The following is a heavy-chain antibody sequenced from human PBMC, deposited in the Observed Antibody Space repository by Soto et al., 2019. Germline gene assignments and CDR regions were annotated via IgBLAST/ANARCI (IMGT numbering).Heavy chain of an antibody. J-gene: IGHJ4*02. D-gene: IGHD3-22*01. CDR3: ARVHYYDSSGSSDY. V-gene: IGHV1-2*02. Sequence: ASVKVSCKDSGCTFTGYYMHWVRQAPGQGLEWMRWINPNSGGTNYAQKFQGRVTMTRDTSISTAYMELSRLRYDDTAVYYCARVHYYDSSGSSDYWGQGTLVTVSS. CDR2: INPNSGGT. CDR1: GCTFTGYY.